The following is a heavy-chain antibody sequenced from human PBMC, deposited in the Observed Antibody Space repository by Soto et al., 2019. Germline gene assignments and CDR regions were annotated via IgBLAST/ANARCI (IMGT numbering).Heavy chain of an antibody. CDR3: ARNLMDYDILTGYYIAYYFDY. J-gene: IGHJ4*02. D-gene: IGHD3-9*01. V-gene: IGHV1-3*01. CDR1: GYTFTSYA. Sequence: QVQLVQSGAEVKKPGASVKVSCKASGYTFTSYAMHWVRQAPGQRLEWMGWINAGNGNTKYSQKFQGRVTITRDTSASTAYMELCSRRSEDTAVYYCARNLMDYDILTGYYIAYYFDYWGQGTLVTVSS. CDR2: INAGNGNT.